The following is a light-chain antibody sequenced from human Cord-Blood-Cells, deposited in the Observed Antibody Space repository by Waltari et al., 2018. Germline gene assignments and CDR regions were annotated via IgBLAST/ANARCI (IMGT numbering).Light chain of an antibody. J-gene: IGKJ4*01. CDR3: MQGIHLPSLT. Sequence: DIVMTQPPLSLSVTPGQPSPISCKSSQILLHSDGNTYLYWYLQKPGQSPLLLIYDVSSRFSGVPDRFSGSGSGTDFTLKISRVEADDVCVYYCMQGIHLPSLTFGGGTKVEIK. CDR1: QILLHSDGNTY. CDR2: DVS. V-gene: IGKV2-29*02.